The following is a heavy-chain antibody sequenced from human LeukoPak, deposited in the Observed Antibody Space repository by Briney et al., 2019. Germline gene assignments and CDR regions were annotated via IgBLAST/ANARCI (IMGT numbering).Heavy chain of an antibody. CDR3: AKDLDGDYYYGMDV. J-gene: IGHJ6*02. CDR1: GFTFSNFW. Sequence: GGSLRLSCAASGFTFSNFWMHWVRQAPRKGLVWVALIYGDGSFTRYADSVKGRFTISRDNAKNTVYLQMNSLRVEDTAVYYCAKDLDGDYYYGMDVWGQGTTVTVSS. CDR2: IYGDGSFT. V-gene: IGHV3-74*01. D-gene: IGHD3-10*01.